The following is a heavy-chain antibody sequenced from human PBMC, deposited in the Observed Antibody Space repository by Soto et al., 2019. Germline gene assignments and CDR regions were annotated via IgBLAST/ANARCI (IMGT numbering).Heavy chain of an antibody. CDR3: ARRSDQQWLVPEPFDY. V-gene: IGHV4-39*01. CDR2: IYYSGST. D-gene: IGHD6-19*01. J-gene: IGHJ4*02. CDR1: GGSISSSSYY. Sequence: QLQLQESGPGLVKPSETLSLTCTVSGGSISSSSYYWGWIRQPPGKGLEWIGSIYYSGSTYYNPSLKSRVTISVDTSKNQFSLKLSSVTAADTAVYYCARRSDQQWLVPEPFDYWGQGTLVTVSS.